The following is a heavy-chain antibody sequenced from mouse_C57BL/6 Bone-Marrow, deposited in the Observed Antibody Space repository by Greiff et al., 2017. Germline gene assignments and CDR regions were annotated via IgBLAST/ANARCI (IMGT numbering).Heavy chain of an antibody. Sequence: VQLQQSGAELVKPGASVKLSCKASGYTFTSYWMQWVKQRPGQGLEWIGEIDPSDSYTTYNQKFKGKATLTVDTSSSTAYMQLSSLTSEDSAVYYCARHYGRCFDVWGTGTTVTVAS. CDR3: ARHYGRCFDV. V-gene: IGHV1-50*01. J-gene: IGHJ1*03. CDR1: GYTFTSYW. D-gene: IGHD1-1*01. CDR2: IDPSDSYT.